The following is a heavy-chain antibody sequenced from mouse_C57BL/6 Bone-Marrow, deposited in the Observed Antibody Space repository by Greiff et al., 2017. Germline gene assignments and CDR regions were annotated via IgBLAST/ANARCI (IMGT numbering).Heavy chain of an antibody. D-gene: IGHD1-1*02. Sequence: EVTLVESGGGLVQPGESLKLSCESNEYEFPSHDLSWVRKTPEKRLELVAALNSDGGSPYCPDTMERRFIISRDNTKKTLYLQMVSLRSEDTALYYRARPRLWGYWGQGTTLTVAS. CDR1: EYEFPSHD. CDR2: LNSDGGSP. J-gene: IGHJ2*01. V-gene: IGHV5-2*01. CDR3: ARPRLWGY.